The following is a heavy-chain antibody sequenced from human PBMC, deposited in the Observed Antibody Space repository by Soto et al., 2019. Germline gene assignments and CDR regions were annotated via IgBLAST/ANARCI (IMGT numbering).Heavy chain of an antibody. CDR3: ARDYLYSSSWVVPHFAFDY. CDR2: ISFDGSDK. CDR1: GFTFSSYC. Sequence: GGSLRLSGVVCGFTFSSYCIHWVRQAPCKGLEWVAVISFDGSDKEYGDSVKGRFTISRDNSKNTLYLQMDSLRAEDTAVYYCARDYLYSSSWVVPHFAFDYLGRRSLVAVCS. D-gene: IGHD6-13*01. V-gene: IGHV3-33*01. J-gene: IGHJ4*02.